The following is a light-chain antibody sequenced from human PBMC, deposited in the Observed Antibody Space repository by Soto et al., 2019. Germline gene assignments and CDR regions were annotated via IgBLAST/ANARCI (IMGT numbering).Light chain of an antibody. Sequence: DIQMTQSPSTLSASVVDRVTITCRASQSISSWLAWYQQKPGKAPKLLIYDASSLESGVPSRFSGSGSGTEFTLTISSLQPDDFATYYCQQYNSYSPWTFGQGTKVDIK. J-gene: IGKJ1*01. CDR2: DAS. CDR1: QSISSW. V-gene: IGKV1-5*01. CDR3: QQYNSYSPWT.